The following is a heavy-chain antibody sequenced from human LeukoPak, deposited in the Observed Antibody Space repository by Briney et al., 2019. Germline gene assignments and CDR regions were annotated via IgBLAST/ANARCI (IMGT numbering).Heavy chain of an antibody. V-gene: IGHV1-18*01. CDR1: GYSENFYG. CDR3: ARVAGYYYYDSSGPVGGYFDY. J-gene: IGHJ4*02. Sequence: ASVKVSCKTSGYSENFYGITWVRQVAGQGLEWMGWISAYNGNTNYAQKLQGRVTMTTDTSTSTAYMELRSLRSDDTAVYYCARVAGYYYYDSSGPVGGYFDYWGQGTLVTVSS. D-gene: IGHD3-22*01. CDR2: ISAYNGNT.